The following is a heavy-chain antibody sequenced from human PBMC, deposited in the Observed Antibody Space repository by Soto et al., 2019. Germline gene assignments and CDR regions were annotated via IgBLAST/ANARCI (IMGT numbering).Heavy chain of an antibody. J-gene: IGHJ4*02. D-gene: IGHD4-4*01. CDR3: ARGRLHLLSFEY. CDR2: IYYSGST. CDR1: GGSISSYY. Sequence: SETLSLTCTVSGGSISSYYWSWIRQPPGKGLEWIGYIYYSGSTNYNPSLKSRVTISVDTSKNQFSLKLSSVTAADTAVYYCARGRLHLLSFEYWGQGTPVNVSS. V-gene: IGHV4-59*01.